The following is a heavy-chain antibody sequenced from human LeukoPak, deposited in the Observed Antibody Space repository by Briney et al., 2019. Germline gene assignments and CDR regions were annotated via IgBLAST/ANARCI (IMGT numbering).Heavy chain of an antibody. Sequence: GGSLRLSCAASGFNFNNAWMSWVRQAPGMGLEWVGRIKSKTSGGTTDYAAPVEGRFTISRDDSKNTLYLQMNSLRAEDTAVYYCAKSPVHFVVPAAMRAWWFDPWGQGTLVTVSS. CDR2: IKSKTSGGTT. V-gene: IGHV3-15*01. J-gene: IGHJ5*02. D-gene: IGHD2-2*01. CDR3: AKSPVHFVVPAAMRAWWFDP. CDR1: GFNFNNAW.